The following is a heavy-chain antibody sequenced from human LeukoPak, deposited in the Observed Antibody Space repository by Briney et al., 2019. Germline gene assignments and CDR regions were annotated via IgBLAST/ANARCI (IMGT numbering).Heavy chain of an antibody. CDR2: IYYSGST. D-gene: IGHD5-18*01. J-gene: IGHJ4*02. CDR3: ARDHEGYSYGSFDY. V-gene: IGHV4-39*02. Sequence: SETLSLTCIVSGGSISSSSYYWGWIRQPPGKGLEWIGSIYYSGSTYYNASLKSRVTISVDTSKNQVSLQLSSVTAADTAVYYCARDHEGYSYGSFDYWGQGTLVTVSS. CDR1: GGSISSSSYY.